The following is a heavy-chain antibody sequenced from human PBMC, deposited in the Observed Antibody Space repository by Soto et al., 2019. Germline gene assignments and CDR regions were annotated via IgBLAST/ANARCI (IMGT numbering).Heavy chain of an antibody. V-gene: IGHV1-2*02. CDR2: INPHTGDT. D-gene: IGHD6-25*01. CDR1: GYTLTDYY. CDR3: AREGGAAPGARREWYLDL. J-gene: IGHJ2*01. Sequence: QVHLVQSGAEVKKPGASVTVSCKTSGYTLTDYYMHWVRQAPGQGLDWMAWINPHTGDTGIAERFHGRVTMTRDTSTNTAHMGLTSLTSDDTAIYYCAREGGAAPGARREWYLDLWGRGSLVTVSS.